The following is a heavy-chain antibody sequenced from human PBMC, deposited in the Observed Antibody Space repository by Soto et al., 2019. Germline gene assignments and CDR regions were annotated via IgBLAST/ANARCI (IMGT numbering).Heavy chain of an antibody. D-gene: IGHD3-22*01. V-gene: IGHV1-69*01. Sequence: QVQLVQSGAEVKTPGSSVKVSCKASGGTFSSYAISWVRQAPGQGLEWMGGIIPILGTANYAQKFQGRVTITADESTSTAYMERSSRRSEDTAVYYCARDARPYYASSGYYYYYYGMDVWGQGTTVTVSS. CDR1: GGTFSSYA. CDR2: IIPILGTA. J-gene: IGHJ6*02. CDR3: ARDARPYYASSGYYYYYYGMDV.